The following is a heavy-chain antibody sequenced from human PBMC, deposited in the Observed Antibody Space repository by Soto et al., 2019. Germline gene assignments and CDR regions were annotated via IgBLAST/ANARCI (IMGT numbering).Heavy chain of an antibody. J-gene: IGHJ5*02. CDR3: ASFYCSSTSCARDRFDP. CDR2: ISAYNGNT. D-gene: IGHD2-2*01. Sequence: ASVKVSCKASGYTFSSYGISWVRQAPGQGLEWMGWISAYNGNTNYAQKLQGRVTMTTDTSTSTAYMELRSLRSDDTAVYYCASFYCSSTSCARDRFDPWGQGTLVTVSS. V-gene: IGHV1-18*01. CDR1: GYTFSSYG.